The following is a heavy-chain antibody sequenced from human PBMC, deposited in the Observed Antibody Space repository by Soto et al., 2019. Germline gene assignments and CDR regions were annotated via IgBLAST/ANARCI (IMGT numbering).Heavy chain of an antibody. J-gene: IGHJ4*02. Sequence: EVQLLESGGGLVQPGGSLRLSCAASGFTFSNYAMNWVRQAPGKGLEWVSAISGSGSSTYYADSVKGRFTISRDNSKNRVDLQMNSLRAEDTAVYSCAKDSSTWDTAMSFDYWGKGILVTVSS. CDR3: AKDSSTWDTAMSFDY. V-gene: IGHV3-23*01. CDR1: GFTFSNYA. D-gene: IGHD5-18*01. CDR2: ISGSGSST.